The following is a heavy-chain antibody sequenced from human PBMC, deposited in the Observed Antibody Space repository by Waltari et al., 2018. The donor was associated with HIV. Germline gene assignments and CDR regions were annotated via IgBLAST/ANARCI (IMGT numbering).Heavy chain of an antibody. CDR3: ARRGLGGAYVWGSYRHNYSGMDV. CDR2: INHSGST. J-gene: IGHJ6*02. D-gene: IGHD3-16*02. V-gene: IGHV4-34*01. CDR1: GGSFSGYY. Sequence: QVQLQQWGAGLLKPSETLSLTCAVYGGSFSGYYWSWIRQPPGKGLEWMGEINHSGSTNYNPSLKSRVTISVDTSKNQFSLKLSSVTAADTAVYYCARRGLGGAYVWGSYRHNYSGMDVWGQGTTVTVSS.